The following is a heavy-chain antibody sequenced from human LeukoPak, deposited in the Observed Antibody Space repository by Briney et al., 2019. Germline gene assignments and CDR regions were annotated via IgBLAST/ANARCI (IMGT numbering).Heavy chain of an antibody. Sequence: GGSLRLSCAASGFTFSSYWMSWFRQAPGKGLEWVANIKQDGSEKYYVDSVKGRFAISRDNAKNSLYLQMNSLRAEDTAVYYCARGGSYYYDSSGYYWFDYWGQGTLVTVSS. CDR2: IKQDGSEK. D-gene: IGHD3-22*01. J-gene: IGHJ4*02. V-gene: IGHV3-7*01. CDR3: ARGGSYYYDSSGYYWFDY. CDR1: GFTFSSYW.